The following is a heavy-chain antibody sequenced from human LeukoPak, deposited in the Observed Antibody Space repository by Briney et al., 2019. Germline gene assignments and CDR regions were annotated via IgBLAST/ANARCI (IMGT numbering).Heavy chain of an antibody. Sequence: KTSETLSLTCAVYGGSFSGYYWSWIRQPPGKGLEWIGEINHSGSTNYNPSLKSRVTISVDTSKNQFSLKLSSVTAADTAVYYCARDGDQDWFDPWGQGTLVTVSS. V-gene: IGHV4-34*01. D-gene: IGHD7-27*01. CDR3: ARDGDQDWFDP. CDR2: INHSGST. CDR1: GGSFSGYY. J-gene: IGHJ5*02.